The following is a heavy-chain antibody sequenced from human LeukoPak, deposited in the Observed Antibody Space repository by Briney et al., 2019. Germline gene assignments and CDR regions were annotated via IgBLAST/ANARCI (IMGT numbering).Heavy chain of an antibody. CDR3: AKDGSYYDFWSGYYTGYYYGMDV. CDR1: GFTFSSYG. D-gene: IGHD3-3*01. CDR2: ISYDGSNK. Sequence: GGSLRLSCAASGFTFSSYGMHWVRQAPGKGLEWVAVISYDGSNKYYADSVKGRFTISRDNSKNTLYLQMNSLRAEDTAVYYCAKDGSYYDFWSGYYTGYYYGMDVWGQGTTVTVSS. V-gene: IGHV3-30*18. J-gene: IGHJ6*02.